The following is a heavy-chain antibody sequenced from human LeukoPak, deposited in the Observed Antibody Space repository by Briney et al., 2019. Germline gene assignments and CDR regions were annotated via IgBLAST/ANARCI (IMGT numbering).Heavy chain of an antibody. CDR1: GYTFTSYA. V-gene: IGHV1-2*02. CDR2: INPNSGGT. J-gene: IGHJ4*02. Sequence: ASVKVSCKASGYTFTSYAMNWVRQAPGQGLEWMGWINPNSGGTNYAQKFQGRVTMTRDTSISTAYMELSRLRSDDTAVYYCARVVSSYYGSGSYSYYFDYWGQGTLVTVSS. D-gene: IGHD3-10*01. CDR3: ARVVSSYYGSGSYSYYFDY.